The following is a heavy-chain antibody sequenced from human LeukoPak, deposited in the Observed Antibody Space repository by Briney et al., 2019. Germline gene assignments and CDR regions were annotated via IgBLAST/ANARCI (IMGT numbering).Heavy chain of an antibody. D-gene: IGHD2-15*01. CDR3: ARCDHFEVAAKRDWYFDL. CDR1: GYTFTSYD. CDR2: MNPNSGNT. J-gene: IGHJ2*01. Sequence: ASVKVPCKASGYTFTSYDINWVRQATGQGLEWMGWMNPNSGNTGYAQKFQGRVTMTRNTSISTAYMELSSLRSEDTAVYYCARCDHFEVAAKRDWYFDLWGRGTLVTVSS. V-gene: IGHV1-8*01.